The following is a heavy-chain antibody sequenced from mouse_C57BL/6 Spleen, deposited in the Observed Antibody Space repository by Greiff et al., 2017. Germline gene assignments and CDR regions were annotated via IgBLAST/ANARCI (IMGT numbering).Heavy chain of an antibody. J-gene: IGHJ4*01. Sequence: QVQLQQSGPGLVQPSQSLSITCPVSGFSLTSYGVHWVRQSPGKGLEWLGVIWRGGSTDSNDALLSRLSITKDNSKRQVLFTINWLQADDTVIYDCASITTVVATGAMDYWGQGTSVTVSS. CDR2: IWRGGST. V-gene: IGHV2-5*01. D-gene: IGHD1-1*01. CDR3: ASITTVVATGAMDY. CDR1: GFSLTSYG.